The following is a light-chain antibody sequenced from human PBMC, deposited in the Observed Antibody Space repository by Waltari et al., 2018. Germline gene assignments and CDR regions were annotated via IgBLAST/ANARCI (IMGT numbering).Light chain of an antibody. V-gene: IGKV1-6*01. Sequence: ATRLTQSPSSLSASVGDRVTITCRESQDIGNELGWYQQKPGKAPNLLIYYSSTLQSGVPSRFSGSGYGTDFTLTISRLQPEDFATYYCRHDYRYPWAFGQGTKVEIK. CDR3: RHDYRYPWA. CDR1: QDIGNE. J-gene: IGKJ1*01. CDR2: YSS.